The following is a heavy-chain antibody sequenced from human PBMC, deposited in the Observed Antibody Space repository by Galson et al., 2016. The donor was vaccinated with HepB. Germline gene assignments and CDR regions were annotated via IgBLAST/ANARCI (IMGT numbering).Heavy chain of an antibody. V-gene: IGHV2-70*01. CDR2: IGWDDDT. CDR1: GFSLSTTGMF. D-gene: IGHD4-17*01. Sequence: PALVKPTQTLTLTCTFSGFSLSTTGMFVSWIRQPPGKALEWLALIGWDDDTYYSTSLKTRLTVSKDTSKNQVVLTMTNMDPVDTATYYCARIRLDYGDFGGFDYWGQGTLVTVSS. CDR3: ARIRLDYGDFGGFDY. J-gene: IGHJ4*02.